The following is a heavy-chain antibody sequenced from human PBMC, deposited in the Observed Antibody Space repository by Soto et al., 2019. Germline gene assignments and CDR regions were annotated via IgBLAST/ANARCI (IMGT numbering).Heavy chain of an antibody. J-gene: IGHJ6*02. Sequence: GESLKISCKGSGYSFTSYWISWVRQMPGKGLEWMGRIDPSDSYTNYSPSFQGHVTISADKSISTGYLQWSSLKASDTAMYYCARHEITMVRGVILYYYGMDVWGQGTTVTVSS. CDR3: ARHEITMVRGVILYYYGMDV. D-gene: IGHD3-10*01. CDR2: IDPSDSYT. V-gene: IGHV5-10-1*01. CDR1: GYSFTSYW.